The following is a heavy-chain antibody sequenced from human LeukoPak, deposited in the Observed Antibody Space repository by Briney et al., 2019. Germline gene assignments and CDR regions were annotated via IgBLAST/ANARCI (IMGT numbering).Heavy chain of an antibody. D-gene: IGHD2-15*01. J-gene: IGHJ4*02. CDR3: ARDLVENSRGHDF. V-gene: IGHV4-4*02. CDR2: IYHSGMT. Sequence: SETLPLTCAVSGGSISSPNWWSWVRQPPGKGLEWIGEIYHSGMTNYKTSLKSRVTISVDESKNQFSLKLGSVTAADTAVYYCARDLVENSRGHDFWGQGILVIVSS. CDR1: GGSISSPNW.